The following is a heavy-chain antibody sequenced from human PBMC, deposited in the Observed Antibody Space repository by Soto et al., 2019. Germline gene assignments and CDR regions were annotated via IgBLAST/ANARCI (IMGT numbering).Heavy chain of an antibody. Sequence: PGGSLRLSCAASGFTFSSYAMSWVRQAPGKGLEWVSTISGSGGGTYHAESVKGRFTISRDNSKNTLYLQMNSLRDEDTAVYYYAERGVPAGISGYYYYMAVWGKGTTVTVSS. J-gene: IGHJ6*03. V-gene: IGHV3-23*01. CDR1: GFTFSSYA. CDR3: AERGVPAGISGYYYYMAV. D-gene: IGHD2-2*01. CDR2: ISGSGGGT.